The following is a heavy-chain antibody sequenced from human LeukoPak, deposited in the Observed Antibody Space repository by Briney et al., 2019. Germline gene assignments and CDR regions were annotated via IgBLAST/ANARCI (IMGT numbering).Heavy chain of an antibody. V-gene: IGHV1-2*02. CDR3: ARCSTPHWIFDAFDI. CDR2: INPNSGGT. Sequence: ASVTVSRKASVYTFTVHYMHWVRQAPGQGPAWMGWINPNSGGTNYAQKFQGRVTMTRDTSISTAYMELSGLRSEDTAVYYCARCSTPHWIFDAFDIWGQGTMVTVSS. D-gene: IGHD1-1*01. J-gene: IGHJ3*02. CDR1: VYTFTVHY.